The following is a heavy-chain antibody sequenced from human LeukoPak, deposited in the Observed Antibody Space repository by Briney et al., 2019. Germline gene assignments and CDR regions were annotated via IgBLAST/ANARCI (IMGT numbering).Heavy chain of an antibody. V-gene: IGHV4-39*07. CDR1: GGSISSSSYY. CDR2: IYYSGST. D-gene: IGHD1-26*01. CDR3: ARDLGIVGAQIGY. Sequence: PSETLSLTCTVSGGSISSSSYYWGWIRQPPGKGLEWIGSIYYSGSTYYNPSLKSRVTISVDTSMNQFSLKLSSVTAADTAVYYCARDLGIVGAQIGYWGQGTLVTVSS. J-gene: IGHJ4*02.